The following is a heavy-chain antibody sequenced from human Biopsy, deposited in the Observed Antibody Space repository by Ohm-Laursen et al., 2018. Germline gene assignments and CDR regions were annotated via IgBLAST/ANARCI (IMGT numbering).Heavy chain of an antibody. CDR3: ASVVLGPTNDAFDL. V-gene: IGHV4-4*07. CDR1: GGDINNYY. CDR2: IYPGGST. J-gene: IGHJ3*01. D-gene: IGHD3-22*01. Sequence: SDTLSLTCHVSGGDINNYYWSWIRQPAGKGLEWIVRIYPGGSTNYNPSPKSRVTMSVDTSKKQLSLRLRSVTAADTAMYYCASVVLGPTNDAFDLWGQGTMVVVSS.